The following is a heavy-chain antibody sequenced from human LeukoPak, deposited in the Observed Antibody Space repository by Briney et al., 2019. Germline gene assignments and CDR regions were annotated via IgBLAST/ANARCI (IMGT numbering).Heavy chain of an antibody. V-gene: IGHV1-46*01. CDR1: GYTFTSYY. Sequence: ASVKVSCKASGYTFTSYYMHWVRQAPGQGLEWMGIINPSGGSTSYAQKFQGRVTMTRDMSTSTVYMELSSLRSEDTAVYYCARVLAPITMIRERPTPFDYWGQGTLVTVSS. CDR3: ARVLAPITMIRERPTPFDY. CDR2: INPSGGST. J-gene: IGHJ4*02. D-gene: IGHD3-22*01.